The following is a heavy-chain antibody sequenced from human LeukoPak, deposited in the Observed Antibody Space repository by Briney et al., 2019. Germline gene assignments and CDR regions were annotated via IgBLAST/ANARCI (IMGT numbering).Heavy chain of an antibody. D-gene: IGHD5-18*01. Sequence: PSETLSLTCTVSGGSISSGGYYWSWIRQHPGKGLEWIGYIYYSGSTYYNPSLKSRVTISVDTSKNQFSLKLSSVTAADTAVYYCARPVRIQLWFGHFDYWGQGTLVTVSS. CDR1: GGSISSGGYY. V-gene: IGHV4-31*03. CDR3: ARPVRIQLWFGHFDY. CDR2: IYYSGST. J-gene: IGHJ4*02.